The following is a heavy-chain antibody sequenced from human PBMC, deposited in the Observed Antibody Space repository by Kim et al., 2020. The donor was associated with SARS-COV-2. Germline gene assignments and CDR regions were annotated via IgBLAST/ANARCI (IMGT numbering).Heavy chain of an antibody. Sequence: GGSLRLSCAASGFTFSSYAMSWVRQAPGKGLEWVSAISGSGGRTYYADSVKGRFTISRDNSKNTLYLQMNSLRAEDTTVYYCAKANTYGDYAHYYCYYYGMDVWGQGTTVTVSS. J-gene: IGHJ6*02. CDR2: ISGSGGRT. CDR1: GFTFSSYA. D-gene: IGHD4-17*01. CDR3: AKANTYGDYAHYYCYYYGMDV. V-gene: IGHV3-23*01.